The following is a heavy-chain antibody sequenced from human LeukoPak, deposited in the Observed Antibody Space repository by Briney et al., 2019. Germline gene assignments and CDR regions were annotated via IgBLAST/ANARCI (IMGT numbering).Heavy chain of an antibody. V-gene: IGHV3-48*01. D-gene: IGHD2-15*01. CDR3: ARDRCSGGSCYFEYFQH. CDR2: ISSSSSTI. J-gene: IGHJ1*01. Sequence: GGSLRLSCAASGFTFSSYSMNWVRQAPGKGLEWVSYISSSSSTIYYADSVKGRFTISRDNAKNSLYLQMSSLRAEDTAVYYCARDRCSGGSCYFEYFQHWGQGTLVTVSS. CDR1: GFTFSSYS.